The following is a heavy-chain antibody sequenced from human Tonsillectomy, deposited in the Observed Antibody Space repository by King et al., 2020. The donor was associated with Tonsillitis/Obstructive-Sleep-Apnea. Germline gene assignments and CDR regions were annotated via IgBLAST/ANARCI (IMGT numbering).Heavy chain of an antibody. V-gene: IGHV1-69*01. J-gene: IGHJ5*02. CDR3: AGTPEAPNWFDP. CDR2: IIPIFGTA. Sequence: QLVQPGAEVKKPGSSVKVSCKASGGTFSSYAISWVRQAPGQGLEWMGGIIPIFGTANYAQKFQGRVTISADESTSTAYMELSSLRSEDTAVYYCAGTPEAPNWFDPWGQGTLVTVSS. CDR1: GGTFSSYA.